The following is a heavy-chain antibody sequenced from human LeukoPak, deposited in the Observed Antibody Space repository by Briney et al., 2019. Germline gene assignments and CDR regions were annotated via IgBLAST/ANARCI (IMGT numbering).Heavy chain of an antibody. CDR1: GFTVRSNY. CDR3: ARDVGIVGADDAFDI. J-gene: IGHJ3*02. Sequence: HPGGSLRLSCAASGFTVRSNYMSWVRQAPGKGLEWVSVIYSGGSTYYADSVKGRFTISRDNSKNTLYLQMNSLRAEDTAVYYCARDVGIVGADDAFDIWGQGTMVTVSS. CDR2: IYSGGST. V-gene: IGHV3-53*01. D-gene: IGHD1-26*01.